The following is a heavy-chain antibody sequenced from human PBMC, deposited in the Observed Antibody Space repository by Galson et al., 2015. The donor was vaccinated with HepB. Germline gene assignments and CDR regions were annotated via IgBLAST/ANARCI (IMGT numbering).Heavy chain of an antibody. V-gene: IGHV3-21*01. CDR1: GFTFSSYS. D-gene: IGHD4-17*01. CDR3: ARDLYGDYGLGFDY. Sequence: SLRLSCAASGFTFSSYSMNWVRQAPGKGLEWVSSISSSSSYIYYADSVKGRFTISRDNAKNSLYLQMNSLRAEDTAVYYCARDLYGDYGLGFDYWGQGTLVTVSS. J-gene: IGHJ4*02. CDR2: ISSSSSYI.